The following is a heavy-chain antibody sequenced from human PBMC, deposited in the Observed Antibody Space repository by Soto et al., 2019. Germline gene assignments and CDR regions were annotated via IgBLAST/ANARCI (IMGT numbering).Heavy chain of an antibody. Sequence: QVQLLQSGAEVKKPGSSVKVSCKASGATFSSFAFSWVRQAPGQGLEWMGVIIPIFDKISYAQKCQGRVTITADESTRTAYMELNSLTSDDTAVYYCASPLKWSGYYIAFDYWGQGTLVIVSS. J-gene: IGHJ4*02. CDR1: GATFSSFA. CDR3: ASPLKWSGYYIAFDY. V-gene: IGHV1-69*01. D-gene: IGHD3-3*01. CDR2: IIPIFDKI.